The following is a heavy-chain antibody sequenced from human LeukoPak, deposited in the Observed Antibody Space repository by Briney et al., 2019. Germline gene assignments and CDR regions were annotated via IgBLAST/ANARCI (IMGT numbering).Heavy chain of an antibody. Sequence: GGSLRLSCVGSRFTFSSYGMHWVRQAPGEGLEWVAFIRYDGSNSYYIDSVKGRFTISRDNSKNTLYLQMNSLRAEDTAVYFCARDPNGDYIGTFDMWGRGTMVSVSS. D-gene: IGHD4-17*01. CDR3: ARDPNGDYIGTFDM. V-gene: IGHV3-30*02. CDR1: RFTFSSYG. CDR2: IRYDGSNS. J-gene: IGHJ3*02.